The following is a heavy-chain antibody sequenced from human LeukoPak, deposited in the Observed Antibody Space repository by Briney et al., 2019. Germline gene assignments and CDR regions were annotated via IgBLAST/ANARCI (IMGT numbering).Heavy chain of an antibody. V-gene: IGHV3-23*01. D-gene: IGHD1-1*01. CDR2: VSNSGGTT. CDR3: ARKGELERRRSWDY. CDR1: GFTFSNYA. J-gene: IGHJ4*02. Sequence: PGGSLRLSCAASGFTFSNYAMTWVRQGPGKGLEWVSTVSNSGGTTFYADSVEGRFTISRDNSKNTLYLQMSSLRAEDTAVYYCARKGELERRRSWDYWGQGTLVTVSS.